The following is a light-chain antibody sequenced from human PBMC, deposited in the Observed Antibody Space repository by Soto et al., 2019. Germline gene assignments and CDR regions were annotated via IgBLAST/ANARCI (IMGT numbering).Light chain of an antibody. CDR1: QSISNH. V-gene: IGKV1-39*01. Sequence: RVIITCRSSQSISNHLNWYQQKPGKAPKLLIFAASSLQSGVPSRFSGSRSGPDFTLTISSLQPEDFATYYCQQSYSSPPTFGQGTKVDIK. CDR2: AAS. CDR3: QQSYSSPPT. J-gene: IGKJ1*01.